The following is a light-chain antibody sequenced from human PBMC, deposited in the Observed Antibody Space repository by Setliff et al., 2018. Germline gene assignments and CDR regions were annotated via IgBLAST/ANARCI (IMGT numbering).Light chain of an antibody. V-gene: IGLV2-8*01. J-gene: IGLJ1*01. Sequence: QSALTQPPSASGSPGQSVTISCTGTSSDVGXXXXXXXXXXXXGXAPKXILXXXTKRPSGVPDRFSGSKSGNTASLTVSGLQAEDEADYYCSAYAGSRNWGVFGTGTKVTVL. CDR2: XXT. CDR3: SAYAGSRNWGV. CDR1: SSDVGXXXX.